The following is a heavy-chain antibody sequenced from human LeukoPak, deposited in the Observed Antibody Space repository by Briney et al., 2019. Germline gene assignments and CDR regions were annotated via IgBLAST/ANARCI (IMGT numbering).Heavy chain of an antibody. J-gene: IGHJ4*02. Sequence: GGSLRLSCAASGFTVSSNYMSWVRQAPGKGLEWVSVIYSGGSTYYVDSVKGRFTISRDNSKNTLYLQMNSLRAEDTAVYYCATREYRPFVDYWGQGTLVTVSS. CDR3: ATREYRPFVDY. CDR2: IYSGGST. V-gene: IGHV3-66*01. CDR1: GFTVSSNY. D-gene: IGHD1-14*01.